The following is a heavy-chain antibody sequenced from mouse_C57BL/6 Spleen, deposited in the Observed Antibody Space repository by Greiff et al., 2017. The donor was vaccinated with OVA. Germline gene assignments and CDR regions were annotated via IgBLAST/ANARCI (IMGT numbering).Heavy chain of an antibody. Sequence: QVQLKQSGAELVRPGASVTLSCKASGYTFTDYEMHWVKQTPVHGLEWIGAIDPETGGTAYNQKFKGKAILTADKSSSTAYMELRSLTSEDSAVYYCTRCRYYGSLYAMDYWGQGTSVTVSA. V-gene: IGHV1-15*01. CDR2: IDPETGGT. CDR1: GYTFTDYE. CDR3: TRCRYYGSLYAMDY. J-gene: IGHJ4*01. D-gene: IGHD1-1*01.